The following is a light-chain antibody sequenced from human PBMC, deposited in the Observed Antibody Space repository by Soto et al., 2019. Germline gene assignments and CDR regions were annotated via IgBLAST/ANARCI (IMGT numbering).Light chain of an antibody. J-gene: IGKJ2*01. CDR3: QQSYRTPYT. V-gene: IGKV1-39*01. CDR2: ASS. Sequence: DIPMTQSPSSLSASVGDRVTITSRASQGISTYLIWYQQRQGKAPKLLIYASSNLVSGVPSRFTGSGSGTEFTLTISSLQPEDFATYYCQQSYRTPYTFGQGTKLETK. CDR1: QGISTY.